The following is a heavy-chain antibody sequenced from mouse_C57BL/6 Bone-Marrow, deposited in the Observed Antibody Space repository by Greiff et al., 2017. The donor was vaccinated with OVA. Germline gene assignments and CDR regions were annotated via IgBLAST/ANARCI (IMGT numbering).Heavy chain of an antibody. CDR3: ARTIPSWFAF. D-gene: IGHD5-1-1*01. CDR1: GFTFSDYG. Sequence: EVMLVESGGGLVKPGGSLKLSCAASGFTFSDYGMHWVRQAPEKGLEWVAYISSGSSTISYADTVKGRFTISSDNAKNTLFLQMTSLRSEDTAMYYCARTIPSWFAFWGQGTLVTVSA. V-gene: IGHV5-17*01. CDR2: ISSGSSTI. J-gene: IGHJ3*01.